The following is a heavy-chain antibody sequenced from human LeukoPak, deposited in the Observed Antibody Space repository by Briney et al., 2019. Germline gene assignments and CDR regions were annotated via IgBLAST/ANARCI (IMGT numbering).Heavy chain of an antibody. CDR3: ARSPAVDAADTLDY. Sequence: GASVKVPCKPSGYTFSNFGVTWVRQAPGQGLEWLGWISPYNGNTKYTHKLQGRLTLATDTSTNTAYMDLRSLISDDTAVYYCARSPAVDAADTLDYWGQGTLVTVSS. CDR1: GYTFSNFG. D-gene: IGHD2-15*01. J-gene: IGHJ4*02. CDR2: ISPYNGNT. V-gene: IGHV1-18*01.